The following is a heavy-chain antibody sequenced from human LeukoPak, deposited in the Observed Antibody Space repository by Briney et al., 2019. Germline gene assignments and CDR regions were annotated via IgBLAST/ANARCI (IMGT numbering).Heavy chain of an antibody. CDR1: GFTFSSYE. CDR2: ISSSGSTI. D-gene: IGHD3-10*01. J-gene: IGHJ4*02. V-gene: IGHV3-48*03. Sequence: GGSLRLSCAASGFTFSSYEMNWARQAPGKGLEWVSYISSSGSTIYYADSVKGRFTISRDNAKNSLYLQMNSLRAEDTAVYYCARDFGVRGVIWFDYWGQGTLVTVSS. CDR3: ARDFGVRGVIWFDY.